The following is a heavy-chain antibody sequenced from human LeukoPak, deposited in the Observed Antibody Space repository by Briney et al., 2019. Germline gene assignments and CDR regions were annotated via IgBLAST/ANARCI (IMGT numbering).Heavy chain of an antibody. CDR3: ARLYGSGYHYYGMDA. V-gene: IGHV4-39*01. J-gene: IGHJ6*02. CDR2: IFCSGIT. Sequence: SETLSLTCTVSGGSISSYYWGWIRHPPGKGLEWIGRIFCSGITYYNPSFKSRVTMSVDTSKNQFSLKLSSVTAADTAVYFCARLYGSGYHYYGMDAWGQGTTVTVSS. D-gene: IGHD3-22*01. CDR1: GGSISSYY.